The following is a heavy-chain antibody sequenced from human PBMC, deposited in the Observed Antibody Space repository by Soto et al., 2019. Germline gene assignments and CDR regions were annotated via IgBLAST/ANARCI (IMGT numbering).Heavy chain of an antibody. CDR2: MYYSGVT. CDR1: AGSISSGGYY. Sequence: SETLSLTCTVSAGSISSGGYYWSWIRQDPGKGLEWIGYMYYSGVTYYNPSLKSRVTISVDTSKNQFSLKLNSVTAADTAVYYCARVGRYYDSGVWGGYFEYWGQGTLVTVSS. V-gene: IGHV4-31*03. CDR3: ARVGRYYDSGVWGGYFEY. D-gene: IGHD3-22*01. J-gene: IGHJ4*02.